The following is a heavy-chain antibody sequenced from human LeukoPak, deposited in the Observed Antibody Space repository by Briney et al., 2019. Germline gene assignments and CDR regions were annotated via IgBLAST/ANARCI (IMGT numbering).Heavy chain of an antibody. J-gene: IGHJ6*03. V-gene: IGHV1-69*06. CDR3: ARQPGGRYYYGSIYYYYMDV. CDR1: GGTFSSYA. CDR2: IIPIFGTA. D-gene: IGHD3-10*01. Sequence: ASVKVSCKASGGTFSSYAISWVRQAPGQGLEWMGGIIPIFGTANYAQKFQGRVTITADKSTSTAYMELSSLRSEDTAVYYCARQPGGRYYYGSIYYYYMDVWGKGTTVTISS.